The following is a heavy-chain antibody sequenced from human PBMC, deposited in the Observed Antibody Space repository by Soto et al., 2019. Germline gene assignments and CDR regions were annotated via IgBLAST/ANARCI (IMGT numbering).Heavy chain of an antibody. J-gene: IGHJ3*02. CDR2: INHRGST. V-gene: IGHV4-34*01. CDR1: VGSFSGYY. Sequence: QVQLQQWGAGLLKPSETLSLTCAVYVGSFSGYYWSWIRQSPGKGLEWIGEINHRGSTKYNPALKNRVTMSVDTSKNQFSLKLSSVTAADTAVYYCARVDDIWGQGTMVTVSS. CDR3: ARVDDI.